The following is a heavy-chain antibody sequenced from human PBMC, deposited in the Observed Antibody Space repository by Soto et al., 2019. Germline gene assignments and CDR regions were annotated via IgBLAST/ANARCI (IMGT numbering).Heavy chain of an antibody. CDR1: GFTVSSNY. D-gene: IGHD3-10*01. CDR2: IYSGGST. CDR3: ARGSAAHYNSGTLLD. J-gene: IGHJ4*02. Sequence: EVQLVETGGGLIQPGGSLRLSCAASGFTVSSNYMSWVRQAPGKGLEWVSVIYSGGSTYYADSVKGRFTISRDNSKNTLYLQMNSLREEDTAVYYCARGSAAHYNSGTLLDWGQGTLVTVSS. V-gene: IGHV3-53*02.